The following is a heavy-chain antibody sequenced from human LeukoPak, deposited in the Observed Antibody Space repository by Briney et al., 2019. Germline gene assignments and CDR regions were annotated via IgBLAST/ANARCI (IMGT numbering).Heavy chain of an antibody. D-gene: IGHD3-22*01. V-gene: IGHV1-46*01. CDR1: GYTFTSYY. CDR2: INPSGGST. Sequence: ASLKVSCKASGYTFTSYYMHWVRQAPGQGLEWMRIINPSGGSTSYAQKFQGRVTMTRDTSTSTVYMELSSLRSEDTAVYYCARDSGRSDSSGLDDYWGQGTLVTVSS. J-gene: IGHJ4*02. CDR3: ARDSGRSDSSGLDDY.